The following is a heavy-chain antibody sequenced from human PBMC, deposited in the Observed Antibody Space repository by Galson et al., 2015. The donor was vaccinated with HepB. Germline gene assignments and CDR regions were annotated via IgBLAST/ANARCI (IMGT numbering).Heavy chain of an antibody. CDR2: IKEDGSER. CDR3: ASGGLDY. Sequence: LRLSCAASGFTFEKYWMSWVRQAPGKGLEWVAHIKEDGSERHYVDSVKGRFSFSRDNAKRSVYLQMNSLRVEDTAVYYCASGGLDYWGHGTLVTVSS. CDR1: GFTFEKYW. V-gene: IGHV3-7*01. J-gene: IGHJ4*01. D-gene: IGHD3-10*01.